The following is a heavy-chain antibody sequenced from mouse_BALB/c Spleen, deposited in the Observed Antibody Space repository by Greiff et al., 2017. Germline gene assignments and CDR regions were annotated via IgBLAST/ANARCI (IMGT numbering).Heavy chain of an antibody. D-gene: IGHD1-1*02. J-gene: IGHJ4*01. Sequence: VQGVESGPGLVAPSQSLSITCTVSGFSLTSYGVHWVRQPPGKGLEWLGVIWAGGSTNYNSALMSRLSISKDNSKSQVFLKMNSLQTDDTAMYYCARESWSYAMDYWGQGTSVTVSS. CDR3: ARESWSYAMDY. CDR2: IWAGGST. CDR1: GFSLTSYG. V-gene: IGHV2-9*02.